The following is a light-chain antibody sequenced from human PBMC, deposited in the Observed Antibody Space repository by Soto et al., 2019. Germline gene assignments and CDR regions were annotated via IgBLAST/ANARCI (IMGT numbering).Light chain of an antibody. CDR2: ANS. V-gene: IGLV1-40*01. J-gene: IGLJ3*02. CDR3: QSYDSSLSDSV. CDR1: SSNIGAGHD. Sequence: QSVLTQPPSVSGAPGQRVTISYTGSSSNIGAGHDVHWYQQLPGTAPKLLIYANSNRPSGVPDRFSGSKSGTSASLPITGLQAEDEADYYCQSYDSSLSDSVFGGGTKLTVL.